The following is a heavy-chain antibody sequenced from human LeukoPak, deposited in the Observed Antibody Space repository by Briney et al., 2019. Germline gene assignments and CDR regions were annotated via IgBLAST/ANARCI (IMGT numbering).Heavy chain of an antibody. CDR1: GYTFTSYG. CDR3: ARGDDYYYYGMDV. Sequence: SVKVSCKASGYTFTSYGISWVRQAPGQGLEWMGRIIPILGIANYAQKFQGRVTITADESTSRAYMELRSLRSENTAVYYCARGDDYYYYGMDVWGQGTTVTVSS. J-gene: IGHJ6*02. V-gene: IGHV1-69*04. CDR2: IIPILGIA.